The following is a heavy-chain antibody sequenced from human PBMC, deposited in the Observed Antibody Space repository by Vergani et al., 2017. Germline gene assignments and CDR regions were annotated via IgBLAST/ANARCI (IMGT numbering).Heavy chain of an antibody. CDR2: IKKDGSEK. D-gene: IGHD2-15*01. CDR3: ARGGRYYYYYMDV. Sequence: EVQLVESGGGLVQPGGSLRLSCAASGFTFSSYWMSWVRQAPGKGREWVANIKKDGSEKYYVDSVKGRFTISRDNAKNSLYLQMNSLRAEDTAVYYCARGGRYYYYYMDVWGKGTTVTVSS. CDR1: GFTFSSYW. V-gene: IGHV3-7*01. J-gene: IGHJ6*03.